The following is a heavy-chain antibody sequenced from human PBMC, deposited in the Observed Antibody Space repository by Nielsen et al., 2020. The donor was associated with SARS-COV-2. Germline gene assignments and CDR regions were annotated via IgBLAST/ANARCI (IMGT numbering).Heavy chain of an antibody. V-gene: IGHV4-59*10. CDR3: ARGVAATYYYYGMDV. J-gene: IGHJ6*02. Sequence: SETLSLTCAVYGGSFSGYYWSWIRQPAGKGLEWIGRIYTSGSTNYNPSLKSRVTMSVDTSKNQFSLKLSSVTAADTAVYYCARGVAATYYYYGMDVWGQGTTVTVSS. CDR1: GGSFSGYY. D-gene: IGHD6-19*01. CDR2: IYTSGST.